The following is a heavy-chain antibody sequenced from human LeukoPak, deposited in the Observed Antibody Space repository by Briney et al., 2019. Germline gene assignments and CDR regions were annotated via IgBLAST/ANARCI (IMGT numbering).Heavy chain of an antibody. CDR3: AKDHPYYYDSSGIEAFDI. J-gene: IGHJ3*02. V-gene: IGHV3-23*01. Sequence: PSETLSLTCTVSGGSISSSSYYWGWIRQPPGKGLEWVSAISGSGGSTYYADSVKGRFTISRDNSKNTLYLQMNSLRAEDTAVYYCAKDHPYYYDSSGIEAFDIWGQGTMVTVSS. D-gene: IGHD3-22*01. CDR1: GGSISSSSYY. CDR2: ISGSGGST.